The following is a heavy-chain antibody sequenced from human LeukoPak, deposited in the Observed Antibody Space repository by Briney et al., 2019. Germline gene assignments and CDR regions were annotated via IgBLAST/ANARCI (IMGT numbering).Heavy chain of an antibody. CDR2: INWNGGST. CDR3: ATGGGSGRYGFPFDC. CDR1: GFTFDDYG. V-gene: IGHV3-20*04. D-gene: IGHD6-19*01. J-gene: IGHJ4*02. Sequence: GGSLRLSCAASGFTFDDYGMSWVRQAPGKGLEWASGINWNGGSTGYADSVKGRFTVSRDNAKNSLYLQMNSLRAEDTAVYYCATGGGSGRYGFPFDCWGQGTLVTVSS.